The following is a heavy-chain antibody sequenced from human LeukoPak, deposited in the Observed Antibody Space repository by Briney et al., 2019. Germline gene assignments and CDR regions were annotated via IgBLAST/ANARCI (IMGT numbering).Heavy chain of an antibody. J-gene: IGHJ4*02. D-gene: IGHD5-24*01. V-gene: IGHV1-46*01. CDR2: INPSGGST. CDR3: ARDRERWLQLRGGLFDY. CDR1: GYTFTSYY. Sequence: ASVKVSCKASGYTFTSYYMDWVRQAPGQGLEWMGIINPSGGSTSYAQKFQGRVTMTRDTSTSTVYMELSSLRSEDTAVYYCARDRERWLQLRGGLFDYWGQGTLVTVSS.